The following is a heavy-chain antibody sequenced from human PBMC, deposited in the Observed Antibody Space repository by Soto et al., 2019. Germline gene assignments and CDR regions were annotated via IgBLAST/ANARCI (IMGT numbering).Heavy chain of an antibody. V-gene: IGHV5-51*01. CDR3: AGLQGRPGPGRTDEAFDI. CDR2: IYPGDSDT. CDR1: GYSFTSYW. J-gene: IGHJ3*02. D-gene: IGHD2-8*02. Sequence: PGESLKISCKGSGYSFTSYWIGWVRQMPGKGLEWMGTIYPGDSDTRYSPSFQGQVTISADKSISTAYLQWSSLKASDTAMYYCAGLQGRPGPGRTDEAFDIWGQGTMVTVS.